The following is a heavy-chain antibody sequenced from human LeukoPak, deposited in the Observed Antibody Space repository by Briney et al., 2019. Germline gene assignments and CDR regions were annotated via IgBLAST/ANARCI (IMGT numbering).Heavy chain of an antibody. V-gene: IGHV4-59*08. CDR3: ARKAPLNWFDP. CDR1: GGSISSYY. J-gene: IGHJ5*02. CDR2: IYYSGST. Sequence: SETLSLTCTVSGGSISSYYWSWIRQPPGKGLEWIGYIYYSGSTNYNPSLKSRVTISVDTSKNQFFLKLSSVTAADTAVYYCARKAPLNWFDPWGQGTLVTVSS.